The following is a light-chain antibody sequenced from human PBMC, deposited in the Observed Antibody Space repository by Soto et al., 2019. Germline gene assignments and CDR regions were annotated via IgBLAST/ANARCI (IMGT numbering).Light chain of an antibody. CDR1: QSVSSN. CDR2: GAS. CDR3: QKYNNWPGT. J-gene: IGKJ1*01. Sequence: IVLTTSQGTLSLSPVERSTLSCRASQSVSSNLAWYQPKPGQAPRLLIYGASTRATGIPARFSGSGSGTEFTLTISSLQSEDFAVYYCQKYNNWPGTGGQGTRVDIK. V-gene: IGKV3-15*01.